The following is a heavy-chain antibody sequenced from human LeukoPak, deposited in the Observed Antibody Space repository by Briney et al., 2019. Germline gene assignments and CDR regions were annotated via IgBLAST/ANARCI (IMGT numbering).Heavy chain of an antibody. V-gene: IGHV4-34*01. Sequence: SETLSLTCAVYGESFSGYYWSWIRQPPGKGLEWIGEINHSGSTNYNPSLKSRVTISVDTSKNQFSLKLSSVTAADTAVYYCARQLVAPDYWGQGTLVTVSS. CDR3: ARQLVAPDY. CDR1: GESFSGYY. D-gene: IGHD1-1*01. J-gene: IGHJ4*02. CDR2: INHSGST.